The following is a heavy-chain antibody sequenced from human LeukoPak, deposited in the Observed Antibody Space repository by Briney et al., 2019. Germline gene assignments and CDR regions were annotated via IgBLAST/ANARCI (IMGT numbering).Heavy chain of an antibody. CDR3: AKGKSSSWTYYFDY. CDR2: ISYDGSNK. D-gene: IGHD6-13*01. Sequence: GRSLRLSCAASGFTFSSYGMHWVRQAPGKGLEWVAVISYDGSNKYYADSVKGRFTISRDNSKNTLYLQMNSLRGEDTAVYYCAKGKSSSWTYYFDYWGQGTQVTVSS. CDR1: GFTFSSYG. V-gene: IGHV3-30*18. J-gene: IGHJ4*02.